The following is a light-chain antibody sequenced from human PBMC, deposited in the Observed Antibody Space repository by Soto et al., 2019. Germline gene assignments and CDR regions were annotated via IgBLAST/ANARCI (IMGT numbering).Light chain of an antibody. Sequence: QSALTQPASVSGSPGQSITISCTGTSSDVGGYNYVSWYQQHPGKAPKLMIYDVSNRPSGVSNRFSGSKSGNTASLTISGLQAEDEADYYCSSYTSSSTPGGVVFGGGTKLTVL. V-gene: IGLV2-14*01. CDR3: SSYTSSSTPGGVV. J-gene: IGLJ2*01. CDR1: SSDVGGYNY. CDR2: DVS.